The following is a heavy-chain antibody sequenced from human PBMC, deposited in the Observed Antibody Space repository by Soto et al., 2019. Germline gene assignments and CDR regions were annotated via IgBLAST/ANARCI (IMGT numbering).Heavy chain of an antibody. J-gene: IGHJ6*02. CDR1: GYTFTSYA. D-gene: IGHD2-2*01. CDR2: INAGNGNT. CDR3: AKEGYCSSTSCYGNYYYYGMDV. Sequence: GASVKVSCKASGYTFTSYAMHWVRQAPGQRLEWMGWINAGNGNTKYSQKFQGRVTITRDTSASTAYMELSSLRSEDTAVYYCAKEGYCSSTSCYGNYYYYGMDVWGQGTTVTVSS. V-gene: IGHV1-3*01.